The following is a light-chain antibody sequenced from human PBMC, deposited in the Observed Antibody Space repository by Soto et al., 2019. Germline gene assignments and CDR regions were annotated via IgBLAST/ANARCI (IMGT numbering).Light chain of an antibody. CDR3: QQSYSTLWT. CDR1: QSISSY. J-gene: IGKJ1*01. Sequence: DIQMTQSPSSLSASVGDRVTITCRASQSISSYLNWYQQKPGKAPKLLIYAASSLQSGVPSRFSGSGYGTDFTLTISSLQAEDFATYHCQQSYSTLWTFGQGTKVEIK. CDR2: AAS. V-gene: IGKV1-39*01.